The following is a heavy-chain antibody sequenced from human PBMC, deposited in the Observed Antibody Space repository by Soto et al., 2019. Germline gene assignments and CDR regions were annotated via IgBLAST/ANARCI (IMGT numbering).Heavy chain of an antibody. Sequence: ASVKVSCKASGYTFTSHGISWVRQAPGQGLEWMGWISTYNGNTNYAQKVQGRVTMTTDTSTSTAYMELWSLRSDDTAVYYCARGRYCSGGSCYNYYFEHWGQGTLVNVSS. CDR1: GYTFTSHG. V-gene: IGHV1-18*01. D-gene: IGHD2-15*01. J-gene: IGHJ4*02. CDR2: ISTYNGNT. CDR3: ARGRYCSGGSCYNYYFEH.